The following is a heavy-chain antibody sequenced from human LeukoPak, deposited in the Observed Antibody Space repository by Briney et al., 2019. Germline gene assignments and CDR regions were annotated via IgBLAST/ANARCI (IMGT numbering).Heavy chain of an antibody. CDR2: ISYDGSNK. J-gene: IGHJ4*02. CDR3: ARDYNGIGSGTYDY. CDR1: GFTFSNYG. D-gene: IGHD3-10*01. Sequence: PGGSLRLSCAASGFTFSNYGLHWVRQAPGKGLEWVALISYDGSNKNYADSVKGRFTISRDNSKNTLYLQMNSLRAEDTAVYYCARDYNGIGSGTYDYWGQGTLVTVSS. V-gene: IGHV3-30*03.